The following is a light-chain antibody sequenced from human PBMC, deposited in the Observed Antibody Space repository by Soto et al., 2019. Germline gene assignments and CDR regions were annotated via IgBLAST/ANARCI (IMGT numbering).Light chain of an antibody. CDR2: DAS. J-gene: IGKJ4*01. CDR1: QDITDY. V-gene: IGKV1-33*01. Sequence: DIQMTQSPSSLSASVGDRVTISCQASQDITDYLNWYQQKPGKAPRLLIYDASNLETGVPSRFRGSGSGTDFTFTISSLQPEDIATDDCQQSEALFLSFGGGTKVEIK. CDR3: QQSEALFLS.